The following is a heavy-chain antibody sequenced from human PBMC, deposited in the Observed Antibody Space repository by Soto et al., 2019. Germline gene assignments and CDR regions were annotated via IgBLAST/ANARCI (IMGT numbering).Heavy chain of an antibody. CDR2: ISAYNGNT. D-gene: IGHD5-12*01. Sequence: ASVKVSCKASGYTFISYGIYWVRQAPGQGLEWMGWISAYNGNTNYAQKLQGRVTMTTDTSTSTAYMELRSLRSDDTAVYYCARDRGDSGYDLEPYFDDWGQGTLVTVAS. J-gene: IGHJ4*02. CDR1: GYTFISYG. V-gene: IGHV1-18*01. CDR3: ARDRGDSGYDLEPYFDD.